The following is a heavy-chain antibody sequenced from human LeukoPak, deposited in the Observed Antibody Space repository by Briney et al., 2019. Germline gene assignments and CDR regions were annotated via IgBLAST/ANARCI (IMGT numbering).Heavy chain of an antibody. CDR1: GFTFSSYS. Sequence: GGSLRLSCAASGFTFSSYSMNWVRQAPGKGLEWVSLISWDGGSTYYADSVKGRFTISRDNSKNSLYLQMNSLRAEDTALYYCAKDKVEGGIVGATSVVGYYYMDVWGKGTTVTVSS. D-gene: IGHD1-26*01. CDR3: AKDKVEGGIVGATSVVGYYYMDV. CDR2: ISWDGGST. J-gene: IGHJ6*03. V-gene: IGHV3-43D*03.